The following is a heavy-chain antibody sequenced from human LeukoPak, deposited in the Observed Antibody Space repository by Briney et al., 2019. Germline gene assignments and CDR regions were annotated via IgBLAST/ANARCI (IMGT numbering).Heavy chain of an antibody. CDR3: ARGGGLDV. CDR2: INQHGSEK. Sequence: GVSLRLSCAASGFPFSRYWMSWVRQAPGKGLEWVANINQHGSEKYHVDSAKGRFTISRDNAKNSPYLQMISLRAEDTAVYFCARGGGLDVWGQGATVTVSS. J-gene: IGHJ6*02. V-gene: IGHV3-7*04. CDR1: GFPFSRYW.